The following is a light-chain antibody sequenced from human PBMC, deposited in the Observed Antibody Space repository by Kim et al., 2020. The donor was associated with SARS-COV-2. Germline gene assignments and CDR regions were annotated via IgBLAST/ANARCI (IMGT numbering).Light chain of an antibody. CDR3: QQYNNWPPVA. J-gene: IGKJ2*01. CDR1: QRISGN. V-gene: IGKV3-15*01. CDR2: GAT. Sequence: EVVMTQYPVTLSVSPGETATLSCKASQRISGNLAWYQQRPGQTPRLLIYGATSRATGVPVRFSGSQSGTEFNLTISSLQSEDFAVYYCQQYNNWPPVAFGQGTKLEI.